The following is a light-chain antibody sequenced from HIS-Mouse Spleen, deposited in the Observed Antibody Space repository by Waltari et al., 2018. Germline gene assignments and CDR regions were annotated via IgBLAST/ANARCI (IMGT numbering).Light chain of an antibody. V-gene: IGLV3-10*01. CDR1: ALPKKS. CDR2: EDS. Sequence: SYELTQPPSVSVSPGQTGRITCSGNALPKKSAYWYQQKSGQAPVLVIYEDSKRPSGIPERFSGSSSGTMATLTISGAQVEDEADYYCYSTDSSGNHRVFGGGTKLTVL. CDR3: YSTDSSGNHRV. J-gene: IGLJ2*01.